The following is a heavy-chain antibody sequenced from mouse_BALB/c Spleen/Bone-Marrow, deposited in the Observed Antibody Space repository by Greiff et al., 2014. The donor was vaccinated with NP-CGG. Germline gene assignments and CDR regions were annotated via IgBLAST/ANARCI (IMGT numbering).Heavy chain of an antibody. Sequence: QVHVTQSRAALAKPGASVKMSCKASGYTFTSYWMHWVKQRPGQCLEWIGYINPSTGYTEYTQNFKDKATLTADKSSSTAYMQLSRLTSKVSAVYYCARKGNYVAMDCWGQGSSVTVSS. CDR2: INPSTGYT. D-gene: IGHD2-1*01. J-gene: IGHJ4*01. CDR1: GYTFTSYW. CDR3: ARKGNYVAMDC. V-gene: IGHV1-7*01.